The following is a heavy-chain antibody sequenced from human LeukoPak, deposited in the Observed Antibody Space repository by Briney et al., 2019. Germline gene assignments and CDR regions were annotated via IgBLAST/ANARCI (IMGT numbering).Heavy chain of an antibody. D-gene: IGHD3-22*01. V-gene: IGHV4-31*03. CDR1: GGSISSGGYY. CDR2: IYYSGSA. J-gene: IGHJ4*02. Sequence: PSETLSLTCTVSGGSISSGGYYWSWIRQHPGKGLEWIGYIYYSGSAYYNPSLKSRVTISIDTSKNQFSLKLSSVTAADTVLYYCARRPGDTSGYYFDYWGQGTLVTVSS. CDR3: ARRPGDTSGYYFDY.